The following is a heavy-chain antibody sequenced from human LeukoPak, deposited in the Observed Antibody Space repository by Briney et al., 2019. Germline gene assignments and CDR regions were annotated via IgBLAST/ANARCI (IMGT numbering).Heavy chain of an antibody. D-gene: IGHD5-18*01. CDR3: AKEVTAYTAVAIDF. Sequence: GGSLRLSCAASGFTFSNYGLRWVRQAPGKGLEWIAVVYYEGSTKYYADFVKGRFTTFRNNSKNTLYLQIDSLRAEDTAVYYCAKEVTAYTAVAIDFWGQGTLVTVSS. J-gene: IGHJ4*02. CDR2: VYYEGSTK. CDR1: GFTFSNYG. V-gene: IGHV3-30*18.